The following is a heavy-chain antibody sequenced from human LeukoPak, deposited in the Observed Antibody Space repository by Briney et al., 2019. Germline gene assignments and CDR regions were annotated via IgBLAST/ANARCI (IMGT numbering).Heavy chain of an antibody. CDR1: GYSFSTYW. Sequence: RGESLKISCKGSGYSFSTYWIAWVRQMPGKGLEWMGMISPADSFTRYSPSFQGQVTMSADKSINTAFLQWSSLKASDTAMYYCARHRWGPDIADAANWFDPWGQGTLVTVTS. CDR2: ISPADSFT. V-gene: IGHV5-51*01. D-gene: IGHD6-13*01. J-gene: IGHJ5*02. CDR3: ARHRWGPDIADAANWFDP.